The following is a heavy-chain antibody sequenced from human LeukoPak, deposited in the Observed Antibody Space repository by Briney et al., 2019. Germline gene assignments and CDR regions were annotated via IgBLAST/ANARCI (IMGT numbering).Heavy chain of an antibody. J-gene: IGHJ6*02. Sequence: GGSLRLSCAASGFTFDDYAMHWVRQAPGKGLEWVSLISWDGGSTYYADSVKGRFTISRDNSRNSLYLQMNSLRAEDTALYYCAKDSSGYSGYDYYYYYGMDVWGQGTTVTVSS. CDR2: ISWDGGST. CDR3: AKDSSGYSGYDYYYYYGMDV. V-gene: IGHV3-43D*03. CDR1: GFTFDDYA. D-gene: IGHD5-12*01.